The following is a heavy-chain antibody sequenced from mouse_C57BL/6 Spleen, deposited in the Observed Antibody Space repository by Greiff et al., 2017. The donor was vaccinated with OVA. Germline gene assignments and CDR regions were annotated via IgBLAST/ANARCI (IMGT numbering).Heavy chain of an antibody. D-gene: IGHD1-1*01. V-gene: IGHV2-2*01. CDR2: IWSGGST. J-gene: IGHJ3*01. CDR3: ASSGYYGSSYEWFGY. Sequence: QVQLKQSGPGLVQPSQCLTIPCTASGFSLTSYGVHWVRQSPGKGLAWLGVIWSGGSTDSNAAFISRLSIINATSKSHVLFKMNSLRADDTAIYYGASSGYYGSSYEWFGYWGQGTLVTVSA. CDR1: GFSLTSYG.